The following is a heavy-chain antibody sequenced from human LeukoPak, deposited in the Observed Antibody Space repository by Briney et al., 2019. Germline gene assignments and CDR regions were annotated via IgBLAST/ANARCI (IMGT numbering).Heavy chain of an antibody. D-gene: IGHD3-22*01. V-gene: IGHV1-46*01. CDR2: INPSGGST. CDR3: ARPYYYDSTGYYQYYFDY. J-gene: IGHJ4*02. Sequence: ASVKVSCKASGYTFTSYYMHWVRQAPGQGLEWMGIINPSGGSTSYAQKFQGRVTMTRDASTSTVYMELSSLRSDDTAVYYCARPYYYDSTGYYQYYFDYWGQGTLVTVSS. CDR1: GYTFTSYY.